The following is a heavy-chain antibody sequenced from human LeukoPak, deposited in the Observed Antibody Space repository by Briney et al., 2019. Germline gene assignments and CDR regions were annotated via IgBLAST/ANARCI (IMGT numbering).Heavy chain of an antibody. Sequence: GSLRLSCAASGFTFSSYSMNWVRQAPGKGLEWVSSISSSSSYIYHADSVKGRFTISRDNAKNSLYLQMNSLRAEDTAVYYCARPDSDGYNYRPFDYWGQGTLVTVSS. CDR3: ARPDSDGYNYRPFDY. CDR2: ISSSSSYI. D-gene: IGHD5-24*01. V-gene: IGHV3-21*01. J-gene: IGHJ4*02. CDR1: GFTFSSYS.